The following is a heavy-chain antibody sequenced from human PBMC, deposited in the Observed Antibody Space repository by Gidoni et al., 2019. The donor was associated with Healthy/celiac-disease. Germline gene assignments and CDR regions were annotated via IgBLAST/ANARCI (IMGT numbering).Heavy chain of an antibody. CDR1: VFPFRSYS. CDR3: ARFRYCSSTSCSDAFDI. D-gene: IGHD2-2*01. Sequence: EVQLVESGGGLVKPGWSLSLSCASSVFPFRSYSMNWVRQAPGKGLEWVSSISSSSSYIYYADSVKGRFTISRDNAKNSLYLQMNSLRAEDTAVYYCARFRYCSSTSCSDAFDIWGQGTLVTVSS. CDR2: ISSSSSYI. V-gene: IGHV3-21*01. J-gene: IGHJ3*02.